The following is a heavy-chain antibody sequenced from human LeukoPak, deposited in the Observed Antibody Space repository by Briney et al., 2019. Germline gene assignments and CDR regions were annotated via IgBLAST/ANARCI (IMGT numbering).Heavy chain of an antibody. CDR1: GFTFSNAW. Sequence: PGGSLRLSCAASGFTFSNAWMSWVRQAPGKGLEWVGRIKSKTDGGTTDYAAPVKGRFTISRDDSKNTLYLQMNSLKTEDTAVYYCTTRSDWDCSSTSCPTPNDAFDIWGQGTMVTVSS. CDR3: TTRSDWDCSSTSCPTPNDAFDI. J-gene: IGHJ3*02. CDR2: IKSKTDGGTT. D-gene: IGHD2-2*01. V-gene: IGHV3-15*01.